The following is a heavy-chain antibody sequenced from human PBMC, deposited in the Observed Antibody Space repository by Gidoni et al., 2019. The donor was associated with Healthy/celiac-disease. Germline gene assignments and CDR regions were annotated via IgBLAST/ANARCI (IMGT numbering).Heavy chain of an antibody. J-gene: IGHJ5*02. D-gene: IGHD2-15*01. CDR1: GGTFSSYA. CDR3: ASGPVVVVAATLGNWFDP. CDR2: IIPIYGTA. V-gene: IGHV1-69*01. Sequence: QVQLVQSGAEVQKPGSSVKVSCKASGGTFSSYAISWVRQAPGQGLEWMGGIIPIYGTANYAQKFQGRVTITADESMSTAYMELSSLRAEDTAVYYCASGPVVVVAATLGNWFDPWGQGTLVTVSS.